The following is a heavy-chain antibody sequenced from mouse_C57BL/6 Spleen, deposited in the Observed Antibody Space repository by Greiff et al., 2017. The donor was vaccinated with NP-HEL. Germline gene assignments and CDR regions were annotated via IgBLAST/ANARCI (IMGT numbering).Heavy chain of an antibody. CDR1: GYSFTSYY. V-gene: IGHV1-66*01. CDR3: ARGELSWFAY. CDR2: IYPGSGNT. J-gene: IGHJ3*01. Sequence: QVQLKQSGPELVKPGASVKISCKASGYSFTSYYIHWVKQRPGQGLEWIGWIYPGSGNTKYNEKFKGKATLTADTSSSTAYMQLSSLTSEDSAVYYCARGELSWFAYWGQGTLVTVSA.